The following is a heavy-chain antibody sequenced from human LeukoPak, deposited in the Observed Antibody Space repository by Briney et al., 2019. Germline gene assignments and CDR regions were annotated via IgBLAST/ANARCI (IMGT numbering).Heavy chain of an antibody. D-gene: IGHD1-20*01. J-gene: IGHJ5*02. CDR3: ARDLSRITGTNWFDP. CDR2: SSAYNGNT. Sequence: ASVKVSCKASGYTFTSYGISWVLHAPGQGLEWMGWSSAYNGNTNYAQKLQGRVTMTTDTSTSTAYMELRSLRSDDTAVYYCARDLSRITGTNWFDPWGQGTLVTVSS. CDR1: GYTFTSYG. V-gene: IGHV1-18*01.